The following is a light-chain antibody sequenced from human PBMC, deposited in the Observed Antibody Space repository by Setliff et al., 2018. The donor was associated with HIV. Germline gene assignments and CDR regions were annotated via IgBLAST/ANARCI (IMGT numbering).Light chain of an antibody. J-gene: IGLJ2*01. V-gene: IGLV1-40*01. Sequence: QSALTQPPSVSGAPGQRVTISCTGSSSNIGAGYDVHWYHQLPGTAPKLLIYDNNNRPSGVPDRFSGSKSGTSASLAITGLQAEDEADYYCQSYDSSLSDSVFGGGTQLTVL. CDR1: SSNIGAGYD. CDR3: QSYDSSLSDSV. CDR2: DNN.